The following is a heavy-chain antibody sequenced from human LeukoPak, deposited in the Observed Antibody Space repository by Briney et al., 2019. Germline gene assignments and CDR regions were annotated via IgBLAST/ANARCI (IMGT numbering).Heavy chain of an antibody. J-gene: IGHJ4*02. V-gene: IGHV3-74*01. CDR3: AGEGYGDYEENY. D-gene: IGHD4-17*01. CDR2: INSDGSST. CDR1: GFTFSSYW. Sequence: PGGSLRLSCVASGFTFSSYWMHWVRQAPGKGLVWVSRINSDGSSTSYADSVKGRFTISRDNAKNTLYLQMNSLRAEDTAVYYCAGEGYGDYEENYWGQGTLVTVSS.